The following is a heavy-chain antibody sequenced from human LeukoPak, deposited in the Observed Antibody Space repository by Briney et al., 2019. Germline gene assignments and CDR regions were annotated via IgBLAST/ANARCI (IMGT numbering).Heavy chain of an antibody. CDR3: SVGATGEERENRFDI. V-gene: IGHV4-30-2*01. CDR1: GGSISSGGYY. D-gene: IGHD1-26*01. J-gene: IGHJ3*02. CDR2: FYHSGST. Sequence: PSETLSLTCTVSGGSISSGGYYWSWIRQPPGKGLEWIGYFYHSGSTYYNPSLKSRVTISVDRSKNQFSLKLSSVTAADTAVYYCSVGATGEERENRFDIWGQGTMVTVSS.